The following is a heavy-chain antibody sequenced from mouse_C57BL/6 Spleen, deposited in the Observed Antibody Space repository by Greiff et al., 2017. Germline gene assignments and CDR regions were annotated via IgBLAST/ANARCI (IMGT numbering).Heavy chain of an antibody. J-gene: IGHJ4*01. Sequence: QVQLQQPGAELVMPGASVKLSCKASGYTFTSYWMHWLKQRPGQGLEWIGEIDPSDSYTNYNQKFKGKSTLTVDKSSSTAYMQLSSLTSEDSAVYYCARGYDYDEGYYAMDYWGQGTSVTVSS. CDR2: IDPSDSYT. CDR3: ARGYDYDEGYYAMDY. V-gene: IGHV1-69*01. D-gene: IGHD2-4*01. CDR1: GYTFTSYW.